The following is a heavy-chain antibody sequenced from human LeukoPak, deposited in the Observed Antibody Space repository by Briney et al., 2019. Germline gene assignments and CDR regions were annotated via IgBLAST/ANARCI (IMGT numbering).Heavy chain of an antibody. J-gene: IGHJ4*02. Sequence: GRSLRLSCAASGFTFSSFGMHWVRQAPGKGLEWVAVISYDGSNKHYADSVKGRFTISRGNSRNTLFLQMNSLRAEDTAVYYCAKDRSEVTGRFDYWGQGTLVTVSS. V-gene: IGHV3-30*18. D-gene: IGHD2-21*02. CDR1: GFTFSSFG. CDR3: AKDRSEVTGRFDY. CDR2: ISYDGSNK.